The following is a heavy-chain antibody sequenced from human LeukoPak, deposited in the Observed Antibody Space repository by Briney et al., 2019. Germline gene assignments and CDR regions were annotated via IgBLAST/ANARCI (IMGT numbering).Heavy chain of an antibody. CDR3: ARDSPSDLYDSSGSYQSDAFDI. D-gene: IGHD3-22*01. V-gene: IGHV4-30-4*01. J-gene: IGHJ3*02. CDR1: GGSISSSSYY. CDR2: IYYSGST. Sequence: NPSETLSLTCTVSGGSISSSSYYWSWIRQPPGKGLEWIGYIYYSGSTYYNPSLKSRVTISVDTSKNQFSLKLNSVTAADTAVYYCARDSPSDLYDSSGSYQSDAFDIWGQGTMVTVSS.